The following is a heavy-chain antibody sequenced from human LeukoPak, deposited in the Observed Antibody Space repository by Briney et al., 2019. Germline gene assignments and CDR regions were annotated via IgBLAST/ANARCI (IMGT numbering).Heavy chain of an antibody. Sequence: GGSLRLSCAASGFTFSSYWMTWVRQAPGKGLEWVANIYNDGSEKYYVDSVKGRFTISRDNAKNSLYLQTNSLRAEDTAVYYWATLPFGGENPFAPGGREPLVTVPS. V-gene: IGHV3-7*01. D-gene: IGHD3-16*01. CDR2: IYNDGSEK. J-gene: IGHJ5*02. CDR3: ATLPFGGENPFAP. CDR1: GFTFSSYW.